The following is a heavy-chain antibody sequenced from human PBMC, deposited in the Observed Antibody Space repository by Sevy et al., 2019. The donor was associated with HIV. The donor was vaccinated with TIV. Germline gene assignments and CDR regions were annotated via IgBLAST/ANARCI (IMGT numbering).Heavy chain of an antibody. CDR1: GGTFSRYG. V-gene: IGHV1-69*01. J-gene: IGHJ4*02. CDR2: IIPNFGTV. D-gene: IGHD6-19*01. CDR3: ERGGSNGWYYFDY. Sequence: ASVKVSCKASGGTFSRYGISWVRQAPGQGLEWMGGIIPNFGTVNYAQKFQGRVTITAEEFTKTAYIEQSSLRSEDTAVYYCERGGSNGWYYFDYWGQETLVNVSS.